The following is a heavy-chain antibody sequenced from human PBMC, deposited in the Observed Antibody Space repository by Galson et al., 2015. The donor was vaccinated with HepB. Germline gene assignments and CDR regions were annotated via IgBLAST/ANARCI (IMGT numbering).Heavy chain of an antibody. D-gene: IGHD3-10*01. V-gene: IGHV3-7*01. CDR3: ARDSGSGSYAYYYYYYMDV. J-gene: IGHJ6*03. Sequence: SLRLSCAASGFTFSSYWMSWVRQAPGKGLEWVANIKQDGSEKYYVDSVKGRFTISRDNAKNSLYLQMNSLRAEDTAVYYCARDSGSGSYAYYYYYYMDVWGKGTTVTVSS. CDR1: GFTFSSYW. CDR2: IKQDGSEK.